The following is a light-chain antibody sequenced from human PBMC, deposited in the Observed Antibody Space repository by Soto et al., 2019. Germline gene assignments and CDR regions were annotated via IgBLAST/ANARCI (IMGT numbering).Light chain of an antibody. CDR2: DAS. CDR3: QQRSNWPPEYT. Sequence: EIVLTQSPATLSLSPGERATLSCRVSQSVSSSLAWYQQKPGQAPRLLIYDASNRATGIPARFSGSGSGTDFTLTISSLEPEDFAVYYCQQRSNWPPEYTFGQGTKLEIK. V-gene: IGKV3-11*01. CDR1: QSVSSS. J-gene: IGKJ2*01.